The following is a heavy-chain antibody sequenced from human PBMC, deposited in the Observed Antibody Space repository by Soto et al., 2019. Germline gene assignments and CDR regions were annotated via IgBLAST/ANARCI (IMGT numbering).Heavy chain of an antibody. D-gene: IGHD4-17*01. CDR2: IYDSGST. CDR3: RVWDGDASFYYYYGMDV. V-gene: IGHV4-59*04. J-gene: IGHJ6*02. Sequence: SETLSLTCTVSGGSISSSYWSWIRQPPGKGLEWIGYIYDSGSTYYNPSLKSRVTISVDTSKNQFSLKLSSVTAADTAVYYCRVWDGDASFYYYYGMDVWGQGTTVTVSS. CDR1: GGSISSSY.